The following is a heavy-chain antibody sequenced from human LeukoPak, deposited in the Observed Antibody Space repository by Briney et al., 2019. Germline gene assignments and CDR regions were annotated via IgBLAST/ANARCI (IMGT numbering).Heavy chain of an antibody. V-gene: IGHV1-18*01. Sequence: ASVKVSCKASGYTFTSYGISWVRQAPGQGLEWMGWISAYNGNTNYAQKLQGRVTMTTDTSTSTACMELRSLRSDDTAVYYCARLVGATDFDYWGQGTLVTVSS. J-gene: IGHJ4*02. D-gene: IGHD1-26*01. CDR3: ARLVGATDFDY. CDR1: GYTFTSYG. CDR2: ISAYNGNT.